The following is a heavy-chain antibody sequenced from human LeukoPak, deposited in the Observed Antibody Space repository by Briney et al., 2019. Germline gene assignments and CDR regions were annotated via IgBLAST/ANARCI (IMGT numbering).Heavy chain of an antibody. CDR2: ISSSGSTI. Sequence: GGSLRLSCAASGFTFSDYYMSWIRQAPGKGLEWVSYISSSGSTIYYADSVKGRFTISRDNAKNSLYLQMNSLRAEDTAVYYCARDNVVVVTSEPNWFDPWGQGTLVTVSS. CDR1: GFTFSDYY. D-gene: IGHD2-21*02. V-gene: IGHV3-11*01. J-gene: IGHJ5*02. CDR3: ARDNVVVVTSEPNWFDP.